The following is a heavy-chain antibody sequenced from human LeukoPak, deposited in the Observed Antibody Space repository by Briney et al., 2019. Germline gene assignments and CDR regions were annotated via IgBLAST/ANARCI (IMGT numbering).Heavy chain of an antibody. V-gene: IGHV3-7*01. Sequence: HAGGSLRLSCAASGFIFSSYWMSWVRQVPGKGLEWVANIKQDGSDKQYVDSVKGRFTISRDNAKNSLYLQMNSLRAEDTAVYYCARFSRTGEGYWGQGILVTVSS. J-gene: IGHJ4*02. D-gene: IGHD3/OR15-3a*01. CDR1: GFIFSSYW. CDR2: IKQDGSDK. CDR3: ARFSRTGEGY.